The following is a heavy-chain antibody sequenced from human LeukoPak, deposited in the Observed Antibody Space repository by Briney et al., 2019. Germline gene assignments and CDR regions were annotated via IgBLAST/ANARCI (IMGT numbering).Heavy chain of an antibody. CDR1: GGSISSGGYY. D-gene: IGHD6-6*01. V-gene: IGHV4-30-2*01. CDR3: ARAAIAARPVDY. CDR2: IYHSRST. J-gene: IGHJ4*02. Sequence: SQTLSLTCTVSGGSISSGGYYWSWIRQPPGKGLEWIGYIYHSRSTYYNPSLKSRVTISVDRSKNQFSLKLSSVTAADTAVYYCARAAIAARPVDYWGQGTLVTVSS.